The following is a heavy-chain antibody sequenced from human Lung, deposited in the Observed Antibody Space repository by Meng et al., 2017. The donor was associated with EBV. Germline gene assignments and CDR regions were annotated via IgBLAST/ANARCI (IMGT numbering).Heavy chain of an antibody. J-gene: IGHJ4*02. V-gene: IGHV3-23*04. Sequence: DVQLVESGGGVVEAGGSLCCSWSASVFTFSIYAMSWVRQAPGKGLEWVSGISGSGDDTYYADSVKGRFTLSRDNSKKTLYLQMNGLRAEDTALYYCAKGVSPLMGELSYFDSWGQGTLVTVSS. CDR2: ISGSGDDT. D-gene: IGHD3-16*02. CDR1: VFTFSIYA. CDR3: AKGVSPLMGELSYFDS.